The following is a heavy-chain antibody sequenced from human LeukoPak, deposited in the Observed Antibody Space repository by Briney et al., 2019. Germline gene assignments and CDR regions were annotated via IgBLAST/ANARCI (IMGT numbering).Heavy chain of an antibody. CDR1: GLIFSSYA. Sequence: GGSLRLSCVASGLIFSSYAMHWVRQAPGKGLEWVAVISYDGSNEYYADSVKGRFTISRDNSKNTLYLQMNSLRAEDTAVYYCARDLDYRGFIQLWLGAFDIWGQGTMVTVSS. CDR2: ISYDGSNE. D-gene: IGHD5-18*01. CDR3: ARDLDYRGFIQLWLGAFDI. J-gene: IGHJ3*02. V-gene: IGHV3-30*04.